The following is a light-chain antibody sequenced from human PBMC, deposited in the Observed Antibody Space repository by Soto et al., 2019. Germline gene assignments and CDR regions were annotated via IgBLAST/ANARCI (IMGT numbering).Light chain of an antibody. CDR2: AAS. CDR1: QSISSY. Sequence: DIHMTQSPSSLSAPVGDRVTITCRARQSISSYLNRCQQKPGKAPKLLIYAASSLQSGVPPRFSGSGSGTDFTPPISSMQPEDFATYYCQQRYSTLSITFGQGTKVDIK. V-gene: IGKV1-39*01. J-gene: IGKJ1*01. CDR3: QQRYSTLSIT.